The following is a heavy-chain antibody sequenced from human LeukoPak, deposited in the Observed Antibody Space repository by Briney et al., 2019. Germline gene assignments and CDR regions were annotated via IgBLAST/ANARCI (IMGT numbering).Heavy chain of an antibody. J-gene: IGHJ5*02. Sequence: SETLSLTCTVSGGSISSSSYYWGWIRQPPGKGLEWIGSIYYSGSTYYNPSLKSRVTMSVDTSKNQFSLKLSSVTAADTAVYYCVFYQLLYWFDPWGQGTLVTVSS. D-gene: IGHD2-2*01. CDR2: IYYSGST. V-gene: IGHV4-39*01. CDR1: GGSISSSSYY. CDR3: VFYQLLYWFDP.